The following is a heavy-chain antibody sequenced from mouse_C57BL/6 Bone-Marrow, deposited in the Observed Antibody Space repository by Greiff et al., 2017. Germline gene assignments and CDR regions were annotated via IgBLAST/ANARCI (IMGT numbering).Heavy chain of an antibody. J-gene: IGHJ1*03. V-gene: IGHV1-39*01. CDR2: INPNYGTT. CDR1: GYSFTDYN. D-gene: IGHD1-1*01. Sequence: VHVKQSGAELARPGASVKISCKASGYSFTDYNMNWVKQSNGKSLEWIGVINPNYGTTSYNQKFKGKATLTVDQSSSTAYMQLNSLTSEDSAVYYCARIFFITTVVATGYFDVWGTGTTVTVSS. CDR3: ARIFFITTVVATGYFDV.